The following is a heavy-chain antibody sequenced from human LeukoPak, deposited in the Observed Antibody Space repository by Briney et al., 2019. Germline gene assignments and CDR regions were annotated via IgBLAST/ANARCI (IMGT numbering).Heavy chain of an antibody. CDR1: GFTFSSYG. CDR2: IRYDGSNK. D-gene: IGHD1-26*01. V-gene: IGHV3-30*02. CDR3: AKDYWELYYYYYMDV. Sequence: PGGSLRLSCAASGFTFSSYGMHWVRQAPGKGLEWVAFIRYDGSNKYYADSVKGRFTISRDNSKNTLYLQMNSLRAEDTAVYYCAKDYWELYYYYYMDVWGKGTTVTVSS. J-gene: IGHJ6*03.